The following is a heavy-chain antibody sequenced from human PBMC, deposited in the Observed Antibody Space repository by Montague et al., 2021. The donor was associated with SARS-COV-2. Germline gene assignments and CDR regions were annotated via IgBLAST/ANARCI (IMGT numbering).Heavy chain of an antibody. D-gene: IGHD2-2*01. CDR1: GVSISSYY. V-gene: IGHV4-59*01. Sequence: SETLSLTCTVSGVSISSYYWNWIRQSPGKGLEWIGYINYSGSANYNPSLKSRVTISVDTSKNQLSLNLSSVTAADTAVYYCARRGVVVIPAVVEYYYGMDIWGQGTTVTVSS. CDR3: ARRGVVVIPAVVEYYYGMDI. CDR2: INYSGSA. J-gene: IGHJ6*02.